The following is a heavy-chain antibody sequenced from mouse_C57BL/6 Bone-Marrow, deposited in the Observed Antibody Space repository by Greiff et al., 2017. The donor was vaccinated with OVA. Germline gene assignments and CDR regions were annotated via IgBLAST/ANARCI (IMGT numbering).Heavy chain of an antibody. D-gene: IGHD1-1*01. CDR3: ARWDYYGSRRYYAMDY. J-gene: IGHJ4*01. CDR2: IYPRDGST. CDR1: GYTFTDHT. Sequence: QVQLKESDAELVKPGASVKISCKVSGYTFTDHTIHWMKQRPEQGLEWIGYIYPRDGSTKYNEKFKGKATLTADKSSSTAYMELARLTSEDSAVYYCARWDYYGSRRYYAMDYWGQGTSVTVSS. V-gene: IGHV1-78*01.